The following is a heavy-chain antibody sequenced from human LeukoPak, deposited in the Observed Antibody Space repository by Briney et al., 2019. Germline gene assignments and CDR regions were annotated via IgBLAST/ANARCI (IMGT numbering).Heavy chain of an antibody. CDR1: GFTFSSYA. Sequence: GGSLRLSCAASGFTFSSYAMSWVRQAPGKGLEWVSAISGSGGSTYYADSVKGRFTISRDNSKNTLYLQMNSLRAEDTAVYYCAKAKIPGCVVRGECGSYQNYFDYWGQGTLVTVSS. CDR2: ISGSGGST. J-gene: IGHJ4*02. CDR3: AKAKIPGCVVRGECGSYQNYFDY. V-gene: IGHV3-23*01. D-gene: IGHD1-26*01.